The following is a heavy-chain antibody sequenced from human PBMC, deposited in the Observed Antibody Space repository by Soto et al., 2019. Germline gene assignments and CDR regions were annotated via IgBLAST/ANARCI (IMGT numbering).Heavy chain of an antibody. CDR2: ISGSGGST. J-gene: IGHJ3*02. D-gene: IGHD4-17*01. CDR1: GFTFSSYA. V-gene: IGHV3-23*01. CDR3: AKDDYGLGMMRDAFDI. Sequence: GGSLRLSCAASGFTFSSYAMSWVRQAPGKGLEWVSAISGSGGSTYYADSVKGRFTISRDNSKNTLYLQMNSLRAEDTAVYYCAKDDYGLGMMRDAFDIWGQGTMGTVSS.